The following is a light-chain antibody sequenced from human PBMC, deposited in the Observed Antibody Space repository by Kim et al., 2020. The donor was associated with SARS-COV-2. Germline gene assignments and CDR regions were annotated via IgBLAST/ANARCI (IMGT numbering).Light chain of an antibody. CDR3: QQYNNWPYT. CDR2: GAS. Sequence: SVSPGERAAPSCRASQRGSSNLAWYQRKQGQAPRLLINGASTRATGIPSRFSGSGSGTEFTLTISGLQSEDLAVYSCQQYNNWPYTFGQGPKLEI. CDR1: QRGSSN. V-gene: IGKV3-15*01. J-gene: IGKJ2*01.